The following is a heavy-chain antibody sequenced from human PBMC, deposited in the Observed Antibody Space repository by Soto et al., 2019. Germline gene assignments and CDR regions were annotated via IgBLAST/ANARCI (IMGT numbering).Heavy chain of an antibody. V-gene: IGHV1-18*04. CDR2: ISAYNGNT. Sequence: RASVKVSCKASGYTFTSYGISWVRQAPGQGLEWMGRISAYNGNTNYAQKLQGRVTMTTDTSTSTAYMELRSLRSDDTAVYYCARDLGIAARRGVRIFGYWGQGTLVTVYS. D-gene: IGHD6-6*01. CDR1: GYTFTSYG. J-gene: IGHJ4*02. CDR3: ARDLGIAARRGVRIFGY.